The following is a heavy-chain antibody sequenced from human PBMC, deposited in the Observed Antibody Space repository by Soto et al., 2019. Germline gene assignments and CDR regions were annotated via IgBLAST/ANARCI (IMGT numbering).Heavy chain of an antibody. D-gene: IGHD2-15*01. CDR3: AKDGGSDIVGVVAATPDYYYMDV. CDR2: ISSSSSCI. Sequence: GGSLRLSCAASGFTFSSYSMNWVRQAPGKGLEWVSSISSSSSCIYYADSVKGRFTISRDNSKNTLYLQMNSLRAEDTAVYYCAKDGGSDIVGVVAATPDYYYMDVWGKRTTVTGSS. V-gene: IGHV3-21*04. CDR1: GFTFSSYS. J-gene: IGHJ6*03.